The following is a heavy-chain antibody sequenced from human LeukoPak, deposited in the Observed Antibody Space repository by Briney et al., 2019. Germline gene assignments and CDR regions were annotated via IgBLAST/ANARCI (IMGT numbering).Heavy chain of an antibody. CDR2: IYHSGNT. CDR3: ARDSHYYDSSGYYLGGAFDT. D-gene: IGHD3-22*01. Sequence: SQTLSLTCAVSGGSISSGVYSWSWIRQPPGKGLEWIGDIYHSGNTYYNPSLKSRVTISVDRSKNQFSLKLSSVTAADTAVYYCARDSHYYDSSGYYLGGAFDTWGQGTMVTVSS. CDR1: GGSISSGVYS. J-gene: IGHJ3*02. V-gene: IGHV4-30-2*01.